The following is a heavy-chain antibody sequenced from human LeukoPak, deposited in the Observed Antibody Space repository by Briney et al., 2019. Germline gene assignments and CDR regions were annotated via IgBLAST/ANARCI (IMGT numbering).Heavy chain of an antibody. CDR1: GFTFSNYY. D-gene: IGHD3-3*01. CDR2: ISGSGGTT. CDR3: AKGLEWLGFDP. V-gene: IGHV3-23*01. J-gene: IGHJ5*02. Sequence: GGSLRLSCAASGFTFSNYYMSWVRQAPGKGLEWVSAISGSGGTTYYADSVKGRFTISRDNSKNTLFLQMNSLRAEDTAVYYCAKGLEWLGFDPWGQGTLVTVSS.